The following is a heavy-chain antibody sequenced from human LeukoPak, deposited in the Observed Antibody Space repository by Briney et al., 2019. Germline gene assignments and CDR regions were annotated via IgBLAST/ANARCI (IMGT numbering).Heavy chain of an antibody. J-gene: IGHJ1*01. CDR2: IYHSGAT. Sequence: PSETLSLTCTVSGHSIINYYYWGWIRQPPGKGLEGIGSIYHSGATYYNPSLKSRVTISVDTSENQFSLKLNSVTAADTAVYYCARAVDSSGFSSFQYWGQGTLVTVSS. D-gene: IGHD3-22*01. CDR3: ARAVDSSGFSSFQY. CDR1: GHSIINYYY. V-gene: IGHV4-38-2*02.